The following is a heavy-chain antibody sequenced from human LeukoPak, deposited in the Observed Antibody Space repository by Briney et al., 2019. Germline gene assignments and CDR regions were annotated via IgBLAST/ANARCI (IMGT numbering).Heavy chain of an antibody. CDR3: ARHVPVIPTTKRYFYMDV. Sequence: SETLSLTCSVSGDSIDSGDYYWGWSRQPPGQGLEWIGNIHFGGNTYYNPSLKSRPTISLDTSTNHFSLNVRSATAADTAVYYCARHVPVIPTTKRYFYMDVWGKGTTVTVSS. CDR2: IHFGGNT. V-gene: IGHV4-39*01. CDR1: GDSIDSGDYY. D-gene: IGHD1-14*01. J-gene: IGHJ6*03.